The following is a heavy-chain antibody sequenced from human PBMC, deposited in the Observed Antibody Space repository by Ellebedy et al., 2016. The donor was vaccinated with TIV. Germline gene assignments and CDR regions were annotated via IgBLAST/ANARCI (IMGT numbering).Heavy chain of an antibody. CDR2: IGGNGART. CDR3: AKSYSSRSNWEEQNNRLDP. CDR1: GFTFSSYA. Sequence: GESLKISXTASGFTFSSYAMTWVRQAPGKGLEWVSTIGGNGARTDYADSVKGRFTRSRDNSKSTLYLQMNSLRAEDTAVYYCAKSYSSRSNWEEQNNRLDPWGQGTLVTVSS. J-gene: IGHJ5*02. D-gene: IGHD1/OR15-1a*01. V-gene: IGHV3-23*01.